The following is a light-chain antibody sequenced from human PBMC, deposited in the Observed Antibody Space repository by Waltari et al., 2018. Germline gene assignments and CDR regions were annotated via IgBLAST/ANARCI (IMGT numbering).Light chain of an antibody. CDR1: SSDVGGYNY. Sequence: QSALTQPASVSGSPGQSNTISCPGTSSDVGGYNYVSWYQQHPDKAPKLMIYDVDERPSGVSIRFSGSKSGNTASLTISGLQAEDEAHYYCCSFASSGTYVFGTGTEVTVL. CDR3: CSFASSGTYV. CDR2: DVD. V-gene: IGLV2-23*02. J-gene: IGLJ1*01.